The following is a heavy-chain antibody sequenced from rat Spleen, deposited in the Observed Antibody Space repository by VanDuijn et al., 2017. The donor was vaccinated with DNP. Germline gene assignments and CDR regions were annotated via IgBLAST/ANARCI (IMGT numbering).Heavy chain of an antibody. V-gene: IGHV5-17*01. Sequence: EVQLVESGGGLVQPGNSLKLSCAASGFTFSDYAMAWVRQSPRQGLEWLATIIFDGSSTFYRDSVKGRFTISRDNAKSTLYLQMNSLRSEDTATYYCKVGAQYWGQGVMVTVSS. CDR1: GFTFSDYA. J-gene: IGHJ2*01. CDR3: KVGAQY. D-gene: IGHD5-1*01. CDR2: IIFDGSST.